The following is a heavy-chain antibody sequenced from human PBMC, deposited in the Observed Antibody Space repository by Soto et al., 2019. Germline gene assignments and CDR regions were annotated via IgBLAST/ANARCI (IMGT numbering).Heavy chain of an antibody. CDR1: GGTFSSYT. Sequence: QVQLVQSGAEVKKPGSSVKVSCKASGGTFSSYTISWVRQAPGQGLEWMGRIIPILGIANYAQKFQGRVTITADKSTSTAYMELSSLRSEDTAVYYCAREAAAGNYYYYGMDVWGQGTTVTVSS. J-gene: IGHJ6*02. V-gene: IGHV1-69*08. CDR3: AREAAAGNYYYYGMDV. CDR2: IIPILGIA. D-gene: IGHD6-13*01.